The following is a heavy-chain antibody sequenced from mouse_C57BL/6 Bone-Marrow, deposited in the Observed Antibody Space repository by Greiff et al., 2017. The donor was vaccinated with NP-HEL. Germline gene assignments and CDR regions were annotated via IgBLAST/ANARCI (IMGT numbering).Heavy chain of an antibody. CDR2: IHPNSGST. CDR1: GYTFTSYW. D-gene: IGHD1-1*01. Sequence: QVQLKQPGAELVKPGASVKLSCKASGYTFTSYWMHWVKQRPGQGLEWIGMIHPNSGSTNYNEKFKSKATLTVDKSSSTAYMQLSSLTSEDSAVYYCARWGTTVLDYWGQGTTLTVSS. CDR3: ARWGTTVLDY. V-gene: IGHV1-64*01. J-gene: IGHJ2*01.